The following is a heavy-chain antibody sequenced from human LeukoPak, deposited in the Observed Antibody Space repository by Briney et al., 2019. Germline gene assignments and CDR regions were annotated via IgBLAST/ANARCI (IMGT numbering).Heavy chain of an antibody. J-gene: IGHJ5*02. CDR1: GYTFTSYD. D-gene: IGHD3-22*01. Sequence: GASVKVSCKASGYTFTSYDINWVRRATGQGLEWMVWMNPNSGNTGYAQKFQGRVTVTRNTSISTAYMELSSLRSEDTAVYYCARDYYDSSGYYYNWFDPWGQGTLVTVSS. CDR3: ARDYYDSSGYYYNWFDP. CDR2: MNPNSGNT. V-gene: IGHV1-8*01.